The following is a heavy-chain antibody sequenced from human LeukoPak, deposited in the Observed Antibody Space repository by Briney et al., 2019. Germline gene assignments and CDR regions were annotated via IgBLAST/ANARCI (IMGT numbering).Heavy chain of an antibody. Sequence: SETLSLTCTVSGGSIGSGDYYWSWIRQPPGKGLEWIGYIYYSGSTYYNPSLKSRVTISVDTSKNQFSLKLSSVTAADTAVYYCARETTVTGYGMDVWGQGTTVTVSS. D-gene: IGHD4-17*01. V-gene: IGHV4-30-4*01. J-gene: IGHJ6*02. CDR1: GGSIGSGDYY. CDR3: ARETTVTGYGMDV. CDR2: IYYSGST.